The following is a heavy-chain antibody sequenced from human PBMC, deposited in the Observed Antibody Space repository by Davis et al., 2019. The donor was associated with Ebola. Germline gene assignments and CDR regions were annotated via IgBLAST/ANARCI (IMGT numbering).Heavy chain of an antibody. CDR1: GFTFSSYA. Sequence: GGSLRLSCAASGFTFSSYAMHWVRQAPGKGLEWVAVISYDGSNKYYADSVKGRFTISRDNSKNTLYLQMNSLRAEDTAVYYCARGARVIAYYYYGMDVWGQGTTVTVSS. CDR2: ISYDGSNK. D-gene: IGHD3-10*01. J-gene: IGHJ6*02. V-gene: IGHV3-30-3*01. CDR3: ARGARVIAYYYYGMDV.